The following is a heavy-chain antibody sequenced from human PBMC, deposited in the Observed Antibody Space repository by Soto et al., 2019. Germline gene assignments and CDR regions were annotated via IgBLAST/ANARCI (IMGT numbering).Heavy chain of an antibody. CDR2: MNPNSGNT. V-gene: IGHV1-8*01. Sequence: ASVKVSCKASGYTFTSYDINWVRQATGQGLEWMGWMNPNSGNTGYAQKFQGRVTMTRNTSISTAYMELSSLRSEDTAVYYCARGGYCSGGSCYSGGNWFDPWGQGTLVTVSS. CDR3: ARGGYCSGGSCYSGGNWFDP. D-gene: IGHD2-15*01. CDR1: GYTFTSYD. J-gene: IGHJ5*02.